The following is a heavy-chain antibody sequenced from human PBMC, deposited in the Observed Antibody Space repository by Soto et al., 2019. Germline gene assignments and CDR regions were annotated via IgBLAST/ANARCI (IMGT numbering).Heavy chain of an antibody. CDR3: ARRLLRVNSGFDP. D-gene: IGHD2-15*01. CDR1: GYSFTSYW. J-gene: IGHJ5*02. CDR2: IYPGDSDT. Sequence: GESLKISCQGSGYSFTSYWIGWVRQMPGKGLEWMGIIYPGDSDTRYSPSFQGQVTISADKSISTAYLQWSSLKASDTAMYYCARRLLRVNSGFDPWGQGTLVTVSS. V-gene: IGHV5-51*01.